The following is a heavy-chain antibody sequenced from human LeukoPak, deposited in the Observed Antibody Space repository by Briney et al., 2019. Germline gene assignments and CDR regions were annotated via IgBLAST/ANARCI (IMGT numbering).Heavy chain of an antibody. CDR2: INQNGSEK. CDR3: ARYGGYPLFDY. CDR1: GFTFNNYW. Sequence: PGGSLRLSCVAYGFTFNNYWMNWVRQALGKGLEWVAKINQNGSEKFYVDSVKGRFTISRDNAKNSLYLQMNSLRAEDTAVYYCARYGGYPLFDYWGQGTLVTVSS. V-gene: IGHV3-7*05. D-gene: IGHD4-23*01. J-gene: IGHJ4*02.